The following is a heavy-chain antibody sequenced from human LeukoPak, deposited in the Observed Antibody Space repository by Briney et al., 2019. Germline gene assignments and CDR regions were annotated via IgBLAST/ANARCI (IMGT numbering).Heavy chain of an antibody. CDR3: ARARSVCSSTSCFYYFDY. CDR2: MNPNSDNT. D-gene: IGHD2-2*01. V-gene: IGHV1-8*01. Sequence: ASVKVSCKASGYTFTSYDINWVRQATGQGLEWMGWMNPNSDNTGYAQKFQGRVTMTRNTSISTAYMELSSLRSEDTAEYYCARARSVCSSTSCFYYFDYWGQGTLVTVSS. J-gene: IGHJ4*02. CDR1: GYTFTSYD.